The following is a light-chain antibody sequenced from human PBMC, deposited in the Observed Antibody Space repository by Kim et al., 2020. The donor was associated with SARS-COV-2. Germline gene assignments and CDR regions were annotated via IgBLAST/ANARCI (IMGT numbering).Light chain of an antibody. V-gene: IGKV3-20*01. Sequence: EIVLTQSPGTLSLSPGERATLSCRASQSVSNIYLAWFQQKPGQAPRLLISGASNRATDIPDRFSGSGSGTDFTLTISRLEPEDFAVYYCQQYVTSPYTFGQGTKLEI. J-gene: IGKJ2*01. CDR1: QSVSNIY. CDR3: QQYVTSPYT. CDR2: GAS.